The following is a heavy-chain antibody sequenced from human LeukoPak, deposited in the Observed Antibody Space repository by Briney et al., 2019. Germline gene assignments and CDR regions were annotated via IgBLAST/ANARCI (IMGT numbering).Heavy chain of an antibody. J-gene: IGHJ4*02. CDR3: ARGRRYDSSGYAIDY. Sequence: ASVKVSCKASGYPFTNYGISWVRQAPGQGLEWMGWISAYNGNTNHAQKFQGRVTITRNTSISTAYMELSSLRSEDTAVYYCARGRRYDSSGYAIDYWGQGTLVTVSS. V-gene: IGHV1-18*01. D-gene: IGHD3-22*01. CDR1: GYPFTNYG. CDR2: ISAYNGNT.